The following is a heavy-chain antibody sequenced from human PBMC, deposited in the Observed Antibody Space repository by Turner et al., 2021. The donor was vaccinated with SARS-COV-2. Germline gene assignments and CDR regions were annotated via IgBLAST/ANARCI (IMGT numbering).Heavy chain of an antibody. CDR2: INSDGSST. V-gene: IGHV3-74*01. CDR3: AREGHTAMGVFFDY. CDR1: GFTFSIYW. D-gene: IGHD5-18*01. J-gene: IGHJ4*02. Sequence: EVQLVASGGGLVQPGGSLRLSCAASGFTFSIYWMHWVRQAPGKGLVWVSRINSDGSSTSYADSVKGRFTISRDNAKNTLYLQMNSLRAEDTAVYYCAREGHTAMGVFFDYWGQGTLVTVSS.